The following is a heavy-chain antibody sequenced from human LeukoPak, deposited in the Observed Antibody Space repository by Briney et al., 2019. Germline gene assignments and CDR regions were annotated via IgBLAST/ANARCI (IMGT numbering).Heavy chain of an antibody. Sequence: GGSLRLSCAASGFTFSSYEMNWVRQAPGKGLEWVSYISSSGSTICYADSVKGRFTISRDNAKNSLYLQMNSLRAEDTAVYYCASTSSRIAAAGIWGYGMDVWGQGTTVTVSS. V-gene: IGHV3-48*03. J-gene: IGHJ6*02. CDR1: GFTFSSYE. D-gene: IGHD6-13*01. CDR2: ISSSGSTI. CDR3: ASTSSRIAAAGIWGYGMDV.